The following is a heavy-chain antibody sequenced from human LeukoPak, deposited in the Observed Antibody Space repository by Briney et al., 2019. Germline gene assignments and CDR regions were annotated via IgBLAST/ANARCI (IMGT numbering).Heavy chain of an antibody. V-gene: IGHV3-23*01. Sequence: GGSLRLSCVASGFTFSNYAMSWVRQAPGMGLEWVSALSGSGTKTYYADSMKGRFTISRDNSKTTLYLQMNSLRAEDTAVYYCARDRLSWELHFDYWGQGTLVTVSS. CDR2: LSGSGTKT. CDR3: ARDRLSWELHFDY. J-gene: IGHJ4*02. D-gene: IGHD3-10*01. CDR1: GFTFSNYA.